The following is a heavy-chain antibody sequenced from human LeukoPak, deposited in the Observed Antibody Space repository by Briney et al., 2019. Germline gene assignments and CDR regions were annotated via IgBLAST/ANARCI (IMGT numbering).Heavy chain of an antibody. Sequence: GGSLRLSCAASGFTFSSYSMNWVRQAPGKGLEWVSYISSSSSTIYYADSVKGRFTISRDNAKNSLYLQMNSLRAEDTAVYYCARRDRGVRGVYYYYYYMDVWGKGTTVTVSS. CDR1: GFTFSSYS. CDR2: ISSSSSTI. V-gene: IGHV3-48*01. CDR3: ARRDRGVRGVYYYYYYMDV. D-gene: IGHD3-10*01. J-gene: IGHJ6*03.